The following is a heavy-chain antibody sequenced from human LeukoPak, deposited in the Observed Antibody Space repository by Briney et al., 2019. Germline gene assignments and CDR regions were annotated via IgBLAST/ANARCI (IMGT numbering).Heavy chain of an antibody. CDR1: GFTFSNHW. Sequence: GGSLRLSCAASGFTFSNHWMHWVRQVPGKGPVWVSRSDGGGSSTSYADSVRGRFSISRDNAKSTLYLQMNSLRAEDTAVYYCARDSNCGGDCYPLDYWGQGTLVTVSS. J-gene: IGHJ4*02. CDR3: ARDSNCGGDCYPLDY. D-gene: IGHD2-21*02. V-gene: IGHV3-74*01. CDR2: SDGGGSST.